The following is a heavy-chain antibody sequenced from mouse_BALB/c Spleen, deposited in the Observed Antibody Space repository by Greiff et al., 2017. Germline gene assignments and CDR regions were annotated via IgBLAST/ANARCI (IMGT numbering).Heavy chain of an antibody. CDR2: IYPGSGST. Sequence: LQQPGSELVRPGASVKLSCKASGYTFTSYWMHWVKQRPGQGLEWIGNIYPGSGSTNYDEKFKSKATLTVDTSSSTAYMQLSSLTSEDSAVYYCTGHLGHDWYFDVWGAGTTVTVSS. J-gene: IGHJ1*01. CDR3: TGHLGHDWYFDV. V-gene: IGHV1S22*01. CDR1: GYTFTSYW. D-gene: IGHD4-1*01.